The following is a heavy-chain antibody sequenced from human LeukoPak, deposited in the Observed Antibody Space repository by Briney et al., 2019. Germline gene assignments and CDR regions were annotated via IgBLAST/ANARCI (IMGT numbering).Heavy chain of an antibody. V-gene: IGHV1-18*01. Sequence: GASVKVSCKASGGTFSSYAISWVRQAPGQGLKWMGWISAYNGNTNYAQKLQGRVTMTTDTSTSTAYMELRSLRSDDTAVYYCARDRIVVPPLPYYYYYGMDVWGQGTTVTVSS. CDR3: ARDRIVVPPLPYYYYYGMDV. J-gene: IGHJ6*02. CDR2: ISAYNGNT. D-gene: IGHD2-2*01. CDR1: GGTFSSYA.